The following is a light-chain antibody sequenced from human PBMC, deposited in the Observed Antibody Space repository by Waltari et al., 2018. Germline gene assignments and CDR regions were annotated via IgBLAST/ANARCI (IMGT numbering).Light chain of an antibody. V-gene: IGKV1-39*01. CDR3: QQSYSSPWT. CDR2: SAS. CDR1: QSISGH. Sequence: DIQMTQSPSSLSASVGDRVTITCRASQSISGHFNWYQQKPGQAPKFLISSASSLRSGVPSRFGGGGSGTDCTLTISSLQLEGFATYYCQQSYSSPWTFGQGTKVEI. J-gene: IGKJ1*01.